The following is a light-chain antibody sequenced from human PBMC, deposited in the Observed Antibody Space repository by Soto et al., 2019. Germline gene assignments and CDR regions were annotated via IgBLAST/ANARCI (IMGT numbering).Light chain of an antibody. CDR1: QGIRNV. V-gene: IGKV1-17*01. J-gene: IGKJ2*01. CDR3: QQQNNYPRT. CDR2: VAS. Sequence: DIQMTQSPSSLSASVGDRVTITCRASQGIRNVLSWYQQKPGEAPKRLVYVASSLDAGVPARFSGSGSGTEFTLTISSLQPEDFATYYCQQQNNYPRTFGQGTKVEIK.